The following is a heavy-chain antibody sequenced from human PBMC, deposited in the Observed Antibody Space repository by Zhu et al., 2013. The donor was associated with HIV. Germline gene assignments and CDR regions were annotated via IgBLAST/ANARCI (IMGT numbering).Heavy chain of an antibody. Sequence: QVQLVQSGAEVKKPGASVKVSCKASGYTFTSYGISWVRQAPGQGLEWMGWISAYNGNTNYAQKLQGRVTMTTDTSTSTAYMELRSLRSDDTAVYYCARGDLQQLPHHWSYYYGMDVWGPRDHGHRLL. D-gene: IGHD6-13*01. CDR1: GYTFTSYG. J-gene: IGHJ6*02. V-gene: IGHV1-18*04. CDR2: ISAYNGNT. CDR3: ARGDLQQLPHHWSYYYGMDV.